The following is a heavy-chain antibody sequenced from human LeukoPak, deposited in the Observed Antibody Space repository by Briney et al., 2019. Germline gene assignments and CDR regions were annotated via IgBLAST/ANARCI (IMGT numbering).Heavy chain of an antibody. CDR1: GGSISSSSYY. CDR2: IYYSGST. J-gene: IGHJ4*02. V-gene: IGHV4-39*07. D-gene: IGHD2-8*01. Sequence: SETLSLTCTVSGGSISSSSYYWGWIRQPPGKGLEWIGSIYYSGSTYYNPSLKSRVTISVDTSKTQFSLKLSSVTAADTAVYYCARDRCTNGVCYDYWGQGTLVTVSS. CDR3: ARDRCTNGVCYDY.